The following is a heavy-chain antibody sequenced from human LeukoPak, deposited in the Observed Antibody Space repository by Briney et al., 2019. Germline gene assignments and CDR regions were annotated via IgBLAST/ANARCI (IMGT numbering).Heavy chain of an antibody. CDR1: GGTFSSYA. CDR2: IIPIFGTA. J-gene: IGHJ4*02. Sequence: SVKVSCKASGGTFSSYAISWVRQAPGQGLEWMGGIIPIFGTANYAQKFQGRVTITADESTSTAYMELSSLRSEDTAVYYCTRDYPYVGYSGYAPFDYWGQGTLVTVSS. D-gene: IGHD5-12*01. V-gene: IGHV1-69*01. CDR3: TRDYPYVGYSGYAPFDY.